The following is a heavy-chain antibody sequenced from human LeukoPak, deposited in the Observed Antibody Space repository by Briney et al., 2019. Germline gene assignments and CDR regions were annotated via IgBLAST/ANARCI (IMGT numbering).Heavy chain of an antibody. V-gene: IGHV3-53*01. J-gene: IGHJ4*02. CDR1: GFTVSSNY. CDR2: FYGGGST. Sequence: GGSLRLSCAASGFTVSSNYMTWVRQTPGKGLEWVSVFYGGGSTYYADSVKGRFTISRDSFKNTLYLQMNSLRAEDTAVYYCAGEYGDYKYYFDYWGQGTLVTVSS. CDR3: AGEYGDYKYYFDY. D-gene: IGHD4-17*01.